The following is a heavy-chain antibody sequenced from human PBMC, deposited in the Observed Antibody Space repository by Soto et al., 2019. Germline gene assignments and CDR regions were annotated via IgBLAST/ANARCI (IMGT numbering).Heavy chain of an antibody. V-gene: IGHV1-8*01. J-gene: IGHJ6*02. Sequence: QVQLVQSGAEVKKPGASVKVSCKASGYTFTSYDINWVRQATGQGLEWMGWMNPNSGNTRYAQKFQGRVTMTRSTPTSTAYMGLGSLSSEDTAVYYCAGGAAHGMDVWGRGTKVTVS. CDR1: GYTFTSYD. CDR3: AGGAAHGMDV. CDR2: MNPNSGNT.